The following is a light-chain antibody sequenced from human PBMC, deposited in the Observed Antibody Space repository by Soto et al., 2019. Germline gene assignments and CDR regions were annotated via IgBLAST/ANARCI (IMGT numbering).Light chain of an antibody. CDR3: QQYNSYWT. Sequence: DIQMTQCPSTLSASVGDRVTITCRASQSISSWLAWYQQKPGKAPKLLIYDASSLESGVPSRFSGSGSGKDFTLKISSLQPDDFATYYCQQYNSYWTFGRGTKADIX. J-gene: IGKJ1*01. V-gene: IGKV1-5*01. CDR1: QSISSW. CDR2: DAS.